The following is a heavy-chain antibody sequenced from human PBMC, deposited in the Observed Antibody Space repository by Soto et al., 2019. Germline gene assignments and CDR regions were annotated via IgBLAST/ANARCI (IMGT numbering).Heavy chain of an antibody. CDR3: ARVTLKAGNWLDP. J-gene: IGHJ5*02. CDR1: GYTFTDYF. V-gene: IGHV1-2*02. CDR2: INPKSRGT. Sequence: QVQLVQSGAEVKKPGASVKVSCKASGYTFTDYFIHWVRQAPGQGFEWMGWINPKSRGTTYAQKFQGRVTMTRDTYNTTAYMELRGLRSDDTAVYYCARVTLKAGNWLDPWGQGTLVTVSS.